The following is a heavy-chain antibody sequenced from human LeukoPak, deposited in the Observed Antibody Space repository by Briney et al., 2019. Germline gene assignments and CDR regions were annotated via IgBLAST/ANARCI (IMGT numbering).Heavy chain of an antibody. D-gene: IGHD2-2*01. CDR1: GYTFTSYG. CDR2: ISAYNGNT. Sequence: ASVKVSCKASGYTFTSYGISWVRQAPGQGLEWMGWISAYNGNTNYAQKLQGRVTMTTDTSTSTAYMELRSLRSEDTAVYYCARDRFPAPRYCSSTSCWTAFDIWGQGTMVTVSS. V-gene: IGHV1-18*01. CDR3: ARDRFPAPRYCSSTSCWTAFDI. J-gene: IGHJ3*02.